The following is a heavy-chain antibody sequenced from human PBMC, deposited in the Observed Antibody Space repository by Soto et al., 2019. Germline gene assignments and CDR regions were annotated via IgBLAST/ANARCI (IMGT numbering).Heavy chain of an antibody. CDR3: AMYSGTRTSHY. CDR1: GFTFSSYA. Sequence: GGSLGLSCAASGFTFSSYAMSWVRQAPGKGLEWVSAISGSGGSTYYADSVKGRFTISRDNSKNTLYLQMNSLRAEDTAVYYCAMYSGTRTSHYWGQGTLVTVSS. J-gene: IGHJ4*02. D-gene: IGHD1-26*01. V-gene: IGHV3-23*01. CDR2: ISGSGGST.